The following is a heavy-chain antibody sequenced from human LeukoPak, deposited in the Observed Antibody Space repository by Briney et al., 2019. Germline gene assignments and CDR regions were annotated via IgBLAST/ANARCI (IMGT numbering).Heavy chain of an antibody. V-gene: IGHV4-4*07. Sequence: PSETQSLTCTVSGGSISSYYWSWIRQPAGKGLEWIGRIYTSGSTNYNPSLKSRVTISADTSKEQFSLKLSSVTAADTAVYYCARSGIYGDYGIYFDYWGQGTLVTVSS. CDR2: IYTSGST. D-gene: IGHD4-17*01. CDR1: GGSISSYY. J-gene: IGHJ4*02. CDR3: ARSGIYGDYGIYFDY.